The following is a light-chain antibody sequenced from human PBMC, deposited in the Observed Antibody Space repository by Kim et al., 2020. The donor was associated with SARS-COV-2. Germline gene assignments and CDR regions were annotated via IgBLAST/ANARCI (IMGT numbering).Light chain of an antibody. CDR3: QVWDSSSDPPRV. V-gene: IGLV3-21*04. CDR2: YDS. CDR1: NSGSKS. Sequence: PGKTARITGGGNNSGSKSVHWYQQKPGQAPVLVIYYDSDRPSGIPERFSGSNSGNTATLTISRVEAGDEADYYCQVWDSSSDPPRVFGGGTKLTVL. J-gene: IGLJ3*02.